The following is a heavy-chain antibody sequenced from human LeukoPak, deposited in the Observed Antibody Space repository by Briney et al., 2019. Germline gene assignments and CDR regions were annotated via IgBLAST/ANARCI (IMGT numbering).Heavy chain of an antibody. CDR1: GGSTSSYY. CDR3: ARAHAAMSWFDP. D-gene: IGHD2-2*01. CDR2: IYYSGST. V-gene: IGHV4-59*01. J-gene: IGHJ5*02. Sequence: SETLSLTCTVSGGSTSSYYWSWIRQPPGKGLEWIGYIYYSGSTNYNPSLKSRVTISVDTSKNQFSLKLSSVTAADTAVYYCARAHAAMSWFDPWGQGTLVTVSS.